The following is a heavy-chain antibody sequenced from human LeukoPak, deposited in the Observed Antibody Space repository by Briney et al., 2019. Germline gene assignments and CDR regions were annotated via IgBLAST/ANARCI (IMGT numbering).Heavy chain of an antibody. CDR1: GYXFTGYY. J-gene: IGHJ3*01. D-gene: IGHD2/OR15-2a*01. CDR3: AGTFYDTLDSDAFDF. Sequence: ASVKVSCKASGYXFTGYYMHWVRQAPGQGLEWMGWINPDSGGTNNAQKFQGRVTMTRDTSISTAYMELSRLRSDDTAVYYCAGTFYDTLDSDAFDFWGQGTMVIVSS. CDR2: INPDSGGT. V-gene: IGHV1-2*02.